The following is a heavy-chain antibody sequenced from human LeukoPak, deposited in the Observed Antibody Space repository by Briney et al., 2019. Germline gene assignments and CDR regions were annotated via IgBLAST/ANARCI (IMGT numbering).Heavy chain of an antibody. Sequence: GGSLRLSCAASGFTFTSYAMTWVRQAPGKGLEWVSAISGSGGSTYYADSVKGRFTISRDNSKNTLYVQVNSLGTEDTAAYYCAKGSYYDSSGSFYFDYWGQGTLVTVSS. J-gene: IGHJ4*02. CDR1: GFTFTSYA. CDR3: AKGSYYDSSGSFYFDY. V-gene: IGHV3-23*01. CDR2: ISGSGGST. D-gene: IGHD3-22*01.